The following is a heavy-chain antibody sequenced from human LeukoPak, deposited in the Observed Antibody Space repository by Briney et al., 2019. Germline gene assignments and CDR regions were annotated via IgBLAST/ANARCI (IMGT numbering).Heavy chain of an antibody. J-gene: IGHJ4*02. Sequence: SVKVSCKASGGTFSSYAISWVRPAPGQGLEWMGRIIPILGIANYAQKFQGRVTITADKSTSTAYMELSSLRSEDTAVYYCAREGYSGYDSNKFDYWGQGTLVTVSS. V-gene: IGHV1-69*04. CDR3: AREGYSGYDSNKFDY. CDR2: IIPILGIA. D-gene: IGHD5-12*01. CDR1: GGTFSSYA.